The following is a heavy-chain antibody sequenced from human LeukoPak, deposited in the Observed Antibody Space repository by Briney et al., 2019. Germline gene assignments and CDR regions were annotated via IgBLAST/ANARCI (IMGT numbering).Heavy chain of an antibody. CDR1: GFTFSNYV. CDR2: INYSGTT. Sequence: PGGSLRLSCAASGFTFSNYVMSWIRQPPGKGLEWIASINYSGTTYYNPSLKSRVTISGDRSKNQFSLKLSSVTAADTAVYYCARLRDGRWLLEYWGQGTLVTVSS. J-gene: IGHJ4*02. D-gene: IGHD5-24*01. V-gene: IGHV4-59*05. CDR3: ARLRDGRWLLEY.